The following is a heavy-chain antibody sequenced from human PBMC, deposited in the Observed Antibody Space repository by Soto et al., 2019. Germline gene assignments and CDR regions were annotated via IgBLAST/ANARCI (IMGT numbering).Heavy chain of an antibody. J-gene: IGHJ6*02. CDR3: ARGEVSSSWYGPYYYGMDV. Sequence: PGASVKVSCKASGYTFTSYGISWVRQAPGQGLEWMGWISAYNGNTNYAQKLQGRVTMTTDTSTSTAYMELRSLRSDDTAVYYCARGEVSSSWYGPYYYGMDVWGQGTTVTVSS. V-gene: IGHV1-18*04. D-gene: IGHD6-13*01. CDR2: ISAYNGNT. CDR1: GYTFTSYG.